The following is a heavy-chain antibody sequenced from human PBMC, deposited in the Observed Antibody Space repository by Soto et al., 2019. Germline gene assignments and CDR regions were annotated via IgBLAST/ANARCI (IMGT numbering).Heavy chain of an antibody. CDR2: ISWNSGSI. Sequence: GGSLRLSCAASGFTFDDYAMHWVRQAPGKGLEWVSGISWNSGSIGYAGSVKGRVTISRDNAKNSLYLQMNSLRAEDTALYYCAKDSGRSSSWYAFDYWGQGTLVTVSS. D-gene: IGHD6-13*01. J-gene: IGHJ4*02. V-gene: IGHV3-9*01. CDR1: GFTFDDYA. CDR3: AKDSGRSSSWYAFDY.